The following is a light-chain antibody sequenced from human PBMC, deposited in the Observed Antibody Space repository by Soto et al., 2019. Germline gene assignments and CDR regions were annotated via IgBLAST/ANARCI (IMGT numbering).Light chain of an antibody. CDR3: LLYYGGAQPAV. J-gene: IGLJ2*01. Sequence: QAVVTQEPSLTVSPGGTVTLTCASSTGAVTSGHYPNWFQQKPGQAPRTLIYSTSKKHTWTPARVSGSLLGGKAALTLSGVQPEDEAEYYCLLYYGGAQPAVFGGGTKVTVL. CDR1: TGAVTSGHY. CDR2: STS. V-gene: IGLV7-43*01.